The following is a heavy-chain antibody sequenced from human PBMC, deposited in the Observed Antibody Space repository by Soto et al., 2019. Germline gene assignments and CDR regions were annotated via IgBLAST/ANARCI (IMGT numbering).Heavy chain of an antibody. CDR3: ARGLDAFDI. CDR2: ISYDGSNK. CDR1: GFTFSSYA. V-gene: IGHV3-30-3*01. J-gene: IGHJ3*02. Sequence: QVQLVESGGGVVQPGRSLRLSCAASGFTFSSYAMHWVRQAPGKGLEWVAVISYDGSNKYYADSAKGRFTISRDNSKNTLYLQMNSLRAEDTAVYYCARGLDAFDIWGQGTMVTVSS.